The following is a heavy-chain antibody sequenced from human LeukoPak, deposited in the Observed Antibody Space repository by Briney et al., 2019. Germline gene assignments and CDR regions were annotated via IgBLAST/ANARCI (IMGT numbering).Heavy chain of an antibody. D-gene: IGHD1-26*01. CDR3: ARSIVGVRKRNDY. J-gene: IGHJ4*02. V-gene: IGHV1-8*01. CDR2: MKPNSGHT. CDR1: GYTFSSYD. Sequence: SVSVSCTASGYTFSSYDIIWVRQASGQGLEWMGWMKPNSGHTGYAQKFQGRVTMTRSTSISTAYMELTSLTSEDSAVYYCARSIVGVRKRNDYWGQGTLVTVSS.